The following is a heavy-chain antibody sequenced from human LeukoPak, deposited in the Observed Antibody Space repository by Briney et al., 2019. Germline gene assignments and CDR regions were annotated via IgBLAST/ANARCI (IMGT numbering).Heavy chain of an antibody. V-gene: IGHV3-23*01. Sequence: GGSLRLSCAASGFTFNNYAMNWVRQAPGKGLEWVSIVTGDGLTTNYADSVRGRFTISRDNSKNRLHLQMNSLRPEDTAVYYCAKSGTSDWDWFDPWGQGTLVTVSS. D-gene: IGHD2-21*01. CDR3: AKSGTSDWDWFDP. CDR2: VTGDGLTT. CDR1: GFTFNNYA. J-gene: IGHJ5*02.